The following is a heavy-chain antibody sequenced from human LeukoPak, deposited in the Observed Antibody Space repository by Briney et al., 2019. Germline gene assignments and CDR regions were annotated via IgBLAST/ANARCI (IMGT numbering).Heavy chain of an antibody. CDR3: AKDPSSGYDIDY. V-gene: IGHV3-53*01. D-gene: IGHD6-19*01. CDR2: IYSGGST. CDR1: GFIVSSNY. J-gene: IGHJ4*02. Sequence: GGSLRLSCAASGFIVSSNYMSWVRQAPGKGLEWVSVIYSGGSTYYADSVKGRFTISRDNSKNTLYLQMNSLRAEDTAVYYCAKDPSSGYDIDYWGQGTLVTVSS.